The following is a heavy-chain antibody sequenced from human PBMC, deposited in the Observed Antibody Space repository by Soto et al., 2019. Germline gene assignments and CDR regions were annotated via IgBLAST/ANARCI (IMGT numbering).Heavy chain of an antibody. Sequence: QVQLQQWGAGLLKPSETLSLTCAVYGGSFSAYYWTWIRQPPGTGLEWIGEINHSGSTNYNPSLKSRITLSVDPSTAQFSLTLTSVTAADPAVYSCARDKITALFDYWGQGTLVIVSS. CDR2: INHSGST. CDR3: ARDKITALFDY. CDR1: GGSFSAYY. V-gene: IGHV4-34*01. J-gene: IGHJ4*02. D-gene: IGHD3-10*01.